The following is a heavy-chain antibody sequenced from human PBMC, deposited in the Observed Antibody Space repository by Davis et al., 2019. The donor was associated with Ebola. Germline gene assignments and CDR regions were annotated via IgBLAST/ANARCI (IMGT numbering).Heavy chain of an antibody. J-gene: IGHJ4*02. CDR3: ARRGYSYGIFDY. Sequence: SETLSLTCAVSGDSISSSNWWSWVRQPPGKGLEWIGEISQSGSTNYNPSLKSRVTISVDTSKNQFSLKLSSVTAADTAVYYCARRGYSYGIFDYWGQGTLVTVSS. D-gene: IGHD5-18*01. CDR2: ISQSGST. CDR1: GDSISSSNW. V-gene: IGHV4-4*02.